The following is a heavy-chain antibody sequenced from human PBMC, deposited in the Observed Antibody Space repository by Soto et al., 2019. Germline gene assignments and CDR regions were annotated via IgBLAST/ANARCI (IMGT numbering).Heavy chain of an antibody. Sequence: QVQLVQSGAEVKKPGASVKVSCKASGYTFTSYDINWVRQATGQGLEWMGWMNPNSGNTGYAQKFQGRVTMTRNTSISTAYMELSSLRSEDTAVYYCARGRVQPWRFRTTNWFDPWGQGTLVTVSS. D-gene: IGHD3-3*01. CDR1: GYTFTSYD. CDR2: MNPNSGNT. V-gene: IGHV1-8*01. CDR3: ARGRVQPWRFRTTNWFDP. J-gene: IGHJ5*02.